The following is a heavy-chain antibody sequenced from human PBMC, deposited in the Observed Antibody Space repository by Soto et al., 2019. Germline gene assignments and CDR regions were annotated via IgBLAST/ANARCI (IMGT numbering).Heavy chain of an antibody. CDR2: IYSGGST. V-gene: IGHV3-53*01. CDR1: GFTVSSNY. D-gene: IGHD3-9*01. J-gene: IGHJ6*02. Sequence: PGGSLRLSCAASGFTVSSNYMSWARQAPGKGLERVSVIYSGGSTYYADSVKGRFTISRDNSKNTLYLQMNSLRAEDTAVYYCARSRAYYDILTGFTHYYYYGMDVWGQGTTVTVSS. CDR3: ARSRAYYDILTGFTHYYYYGMDV.